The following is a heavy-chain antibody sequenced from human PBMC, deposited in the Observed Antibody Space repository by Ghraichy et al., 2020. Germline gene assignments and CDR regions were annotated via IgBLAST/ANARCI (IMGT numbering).Heavy chain of an antibody. Sequence: SETLSLTCAVYGGSFSAYYWRWIRQPPGKGLEWIGEIKHGGSTNYNPSLKSRVTISVDTSKNQFSLKLSSVTAADAAVYYCARDPRGYSYGLPSRGGAFDIWGQGTMVTVSS. CDR2: IKHGGST. V-gene: IGHV4-34*01. J-gene: IGHJ3*02. CDR1: GGSFSAYY. D-gene: IGHD5-18*01. CDR3: ARDPRGYSYGLPSRGGAFDI.